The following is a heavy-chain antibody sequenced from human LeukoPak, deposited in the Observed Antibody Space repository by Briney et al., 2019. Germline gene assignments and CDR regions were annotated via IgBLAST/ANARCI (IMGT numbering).Heavy chain of an antibody. CDR2: IHYSGST. CDR1: VGSISSSSYY. Sequence: SETLSLTCTVSVGSISSSSYYWGWIRQPPGKGLEWIGRIHYSGSTYYNPSLKSRVTISVDTSKNQFSLKLSSVPAADTAVYYCARDRRDIVVVPAARRRAFDIWGQGTMVTVSS. J-gene: IGHJ3*02. D-gene: IGHD2-2*01. V-gene: IGHV4-39*07. CDR3: ARDRRDIVVVPAARRRAFDI.